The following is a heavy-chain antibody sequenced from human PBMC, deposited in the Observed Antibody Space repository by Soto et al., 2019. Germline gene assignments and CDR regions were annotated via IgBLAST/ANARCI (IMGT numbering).Heavy chain of an antibody. CDR1: GGSFSGYY. D-gene: IGHD2-2*01. Sequence: QVQLQQWGAGLLKPSETLSLTCAVYGGSFSGYYWSWIRQPPGKGLEWIGEINHSGSTNYNPSLKIRSPLSVDTSKTPSSLKLSAVPAAATAVYYCASLGYCSSTRCARGSWFDPWGQGTLVTVSS. J-gene: IGHJ5*02. CDR2: INHSGST. CDR3: ASLGYCSSTRCARGSWFDP. V-gene: IGHV4-34*01.